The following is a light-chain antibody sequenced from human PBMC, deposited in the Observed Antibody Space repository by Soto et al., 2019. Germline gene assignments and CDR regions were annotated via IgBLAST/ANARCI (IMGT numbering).Light chain of an antibody. V-gene: IGLV2-14*01. CDR2: DVS. Sequence: QSVLPQYASVSGSPGQSISISCTGTRGDFGPYNYVSWYQYRPGKAPKLLIFDVSSRPSGISNRFSGSKSGNTAYLTISGLQAEDEADYYCASYSTGDTLYVFGSGTKVTVL. CDR1: RGDFGPYNY. CDR3: ASYSTGDTLYV. J-gene: IGLJ1*01.